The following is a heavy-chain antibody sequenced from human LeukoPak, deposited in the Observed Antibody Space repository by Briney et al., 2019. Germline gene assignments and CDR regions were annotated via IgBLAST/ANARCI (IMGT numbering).Heavy chain of an antibody. V-gene: IGHV3-30*02. J-gene: IGHJ4*02. D-gene: IGHD3-3*01. CDR2: IRYDGSNI. CDR1: GFTFSNYG. CDR3: AKGLDFWSGYFDY. Sequence: GGSLRLSCAASGFTFSNYGMHWVRQAPGKGLEWVAFIRYDGSNIYYADSVKGRFTIPRGNSKNTLYLQMNSLRAEDTAVYYCAKGLDFWSGYFDYWGQGTLVTVSS.